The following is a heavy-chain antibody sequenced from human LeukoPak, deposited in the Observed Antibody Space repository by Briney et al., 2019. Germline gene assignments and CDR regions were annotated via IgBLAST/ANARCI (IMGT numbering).Heavy chain of an antibody. CDR1: GGSISRYY. Sequence: SETLSLTCTVSGGSISRYYWSWIRQPPGKGPEWIGYIYYSGSTNYNPSLKSRVTISVDTSKNQFSLKLSSVTAADTAVYYCARGGALDAFDIWGQGTMVTVSS. CDR3: ARGGALDAFDI. V-gene: IGHV4-59*13. D-gene: IGHD1-26*01. CDR2: IYYSGST. J-gene: IGHJ3*02.